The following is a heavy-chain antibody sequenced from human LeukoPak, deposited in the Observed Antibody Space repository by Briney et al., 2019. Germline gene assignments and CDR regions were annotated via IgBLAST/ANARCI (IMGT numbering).Heavy chain of an antibody. D-gene: IGHD1-26*01. V-gene: IGHV1-69*04. Sequence: SVKVSCKASGGTFSSYASSWVRQAPGQGLEWMGRIIPILGIANYAQKFQGRVTITADKSTSTAYMELSSLRSEDTAVYYCARDVGATPESDYWGQGTLVTVSS. CDR2: IIPILGIA. CDR3: ARDVGATPESDY. J-gene: IGHJ4*02. CDR1: GGTFSSYA.